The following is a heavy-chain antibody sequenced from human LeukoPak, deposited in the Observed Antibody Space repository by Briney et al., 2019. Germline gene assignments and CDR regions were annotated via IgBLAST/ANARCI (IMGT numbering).Heavy chain of an antibody. V-gene: IGHV3-23*01. CDR2: ISGSGGST. J-gene: IGHJ4*02. CDR1: GFTFSSYG. D-gene: IGHD6-13*01. Sequence: GGSLRLSCAASGFTFSSYGMSWVRQAPGKGLEWVSAISGSGGSTYYADSVKGRFTISRDNAKNSLYLQMNSLRAEDTAVYYCARDQYSSSWYIYYFDYWGQGTLVTVSS. CDR3: ARDQYSSSWYIYYFDY.